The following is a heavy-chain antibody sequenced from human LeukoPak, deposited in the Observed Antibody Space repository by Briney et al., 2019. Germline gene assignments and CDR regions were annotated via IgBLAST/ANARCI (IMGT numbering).Heavy chain of an antibody. CDR2: ISGSDYGT. Sequence: GGSLRLSCAASGFTFSSYIMSWVRQAPGKGLEWVSAISGSDYGTYYADSVKGRFTISRDNSKNTLYLQMNSLRADDAAIYYCAKGARPYYYYGMDVWGQGTTVTVSS. CDR1: GFTFSSYI. V-gene: IGHV3-23*01. CDR3: AKGARPYYYYGMDV. J-gene: IGHJ6*02.